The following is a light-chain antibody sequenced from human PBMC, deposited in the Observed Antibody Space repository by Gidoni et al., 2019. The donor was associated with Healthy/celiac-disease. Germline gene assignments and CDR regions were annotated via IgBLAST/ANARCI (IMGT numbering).Light chain of an antibody. CDR3: AAWDDSLSGVV. J-gene: IGLJ2*01. CDR2: RNN. Sequence: QSVLTQPPSASGTPGQRVTISCSGSSSNNGSNYVSWYQQLPGTAPKLLIYRNNQRPSVVPDRFSGSKSGTSASLAIRGLRSEDEADYYCAAWDDSLSGVVFGGGTKLTVL. V-gene: IGLV1-47*01. CDR1: SSNNGSNY.